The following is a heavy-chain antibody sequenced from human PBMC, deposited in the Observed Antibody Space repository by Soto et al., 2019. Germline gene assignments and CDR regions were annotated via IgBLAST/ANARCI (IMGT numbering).Heavy chain of an antibody. D-gene: IGHD3-3*01. CDR2: INAGNGNT. J-gene: IGHJ5*02. CDR1: GYTFTSYA. Sequence: GASVKGSCKASGYTFTSYAMHWGRQAPGQRLGGMGWINAGNGNTKYSQKFQGRVTITRDTSASTAYMELSSLRSEDTAVYYCAREQDPTYYDFWSGSYNWFDPWGQGTLVTVSS. CDR3: AREQDPTYYDFWSGSYNWFDP. V-gene: IGHV1-3*01.